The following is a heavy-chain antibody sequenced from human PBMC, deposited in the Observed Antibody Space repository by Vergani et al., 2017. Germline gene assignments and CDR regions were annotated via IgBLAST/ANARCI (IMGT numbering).Heavy chain of an antibody. CDR1: GFTFDDYA. CDR3: AKDIKNSGGYNY. CDR2: ISGDCGST. Sequence: EVQLVESGGGVVQPGGSLRLSCAASGFTFDDYAMHWVRQAPGKGLEWVSLISGDCGSTYYADSGKGRVTISRDNSKNTLYLQMNSLRTEDTALYYCAKDIKNSGGYNYWGQGTLVTVSS. D-gene: IGHD5-24*01. J-gene: IGHJ4*02. V-gene: IGHV3-43*02.